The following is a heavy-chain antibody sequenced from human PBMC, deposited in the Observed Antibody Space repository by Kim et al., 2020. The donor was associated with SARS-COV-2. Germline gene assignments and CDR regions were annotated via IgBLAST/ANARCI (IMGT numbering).Heavy chain of an antibody. CDR3: AADPTYYDILTGENQPHNWFDP. D-gene: IGHD3-9*01. Sequence: SVKVSCKASGFTFTSSAVQWVRQARGQRLEWIGWIVVGSGNTNYAQKFQERVTITRDMSTSTAYMELSSLRSEDTAVYYCAADPTYYDILTGENQPHNWFDPWGQGTLVTVSS. CDR1: GFTFTSSA. J-gene: IGHJ5*02. V-gene: IGHV1-58*01. CDR2: IVVGSGNT.